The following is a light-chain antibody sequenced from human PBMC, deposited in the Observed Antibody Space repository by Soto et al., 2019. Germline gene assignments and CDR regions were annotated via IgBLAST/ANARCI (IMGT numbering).Light chain of an antibody. V-gene: IGLV1-51*01. Sequence: QSVLTQPPSVSAAPGQKVTISCSGSSSNIGNNYVSWYQQLPGTAPKLLIYDNNKRPSGIPDRFSGSKSGTSATLGITGLRPGDEADDYCGTWDSSLSAGVFGGGTKLTVL. CDR1: SSNIGNNY. J-gene: IGLJ3*02. CDR3: GTWDSSLSAGV. CDR2: DNN.